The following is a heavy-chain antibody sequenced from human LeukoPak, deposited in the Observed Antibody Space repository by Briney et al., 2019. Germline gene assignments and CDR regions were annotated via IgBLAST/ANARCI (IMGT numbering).Heavy chain of an antibody. V-gene: IGHV3-7*01. D-gene: IGHD3-3*01. J-gene: IGHJ4*02. CDR2: IKQDRSEK. Sequence: GGSLRLSCAASGFTFTNYWMSWVRQAPGKGLELVAHIKQDRSEKYYVDSVKGGFTISRDKAKKSLYLQMNRLRDEETGVYNTARLREIPVFGVVTKSTSYFDYWGQGTLVTVSS. CDR3: ARLREIPVFGVVTKSTSYFDY. CDR1: GFTFTNYW.